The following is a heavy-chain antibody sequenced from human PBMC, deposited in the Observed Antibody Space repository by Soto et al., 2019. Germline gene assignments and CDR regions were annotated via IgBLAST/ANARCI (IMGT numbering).Heavy chain of an antibody. J-gene: IGHJ6*02. CDR3: ARATRITMVRGLYGMDV. D-gene: IGHD3-10*01. V-gene: IGHV4-34*01. CDR2: INHSGST. Sequence: SETLSLTCAFYVGSFSGYYWSWIRQPPGKGLEWIGEINHSGSTNYNPSLKSRVTISVDTSKNQFSLKLSSVTAADTAVYYCARATRITMVRGLYGMDVWGQGTTVTVSS. CDR1: VGSFSGYY.